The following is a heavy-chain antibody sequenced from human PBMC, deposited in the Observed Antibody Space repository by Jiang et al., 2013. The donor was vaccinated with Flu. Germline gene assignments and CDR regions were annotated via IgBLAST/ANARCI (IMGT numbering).Heavy chain of an antibody. Sequence: GAEVKKPGASVKVSCKASGYTFTGYYMHWVQQAPGQGLEWMGWINPNSGGTNYAQKFQGRVTMTRDTSISTAYMELSRLRSDDTAVYYCARGNGDVALVVNYGMDVWGQGTTVTVSS. CDR1: GYTFTGYY. CDR2: INPNSGGT. J-gene: IGHJ6*02. V-gene: IGHV1-2*02. CDR3: ARGNGDVALVVNYGMDV. D-gene: IGHD3-22*01.